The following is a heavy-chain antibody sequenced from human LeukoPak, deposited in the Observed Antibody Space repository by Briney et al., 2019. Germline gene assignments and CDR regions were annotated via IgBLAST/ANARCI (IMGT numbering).Heavy chain of an antibody. Sequence: ASVKVSCKASGYTFTGYYMHWVRQAPGQGLEWMGWINPNSGGTNYAQKFQGRVTMTEDTSTDTAYMELSSLRSEDTAVYYCATDSPRGYDYHYWGQGTLVTVSS. CDR2: INPNSGGT. CDR3: ATDSPRGYDYHY. CDR1: GYTFTGYY. D-gene: IGHD5-12*01. V-gene: IGHV1-2*02. J-gene: IGHJ4*02.